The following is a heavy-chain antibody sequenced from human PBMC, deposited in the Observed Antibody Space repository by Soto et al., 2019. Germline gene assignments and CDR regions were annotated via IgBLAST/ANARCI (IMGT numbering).Heavy chain of an antibody. D-gene: IGHD3-10*01. V-gene: IGHV3-23*01. Sequence: GGSRTLSCAASGFSSSSYAMSWVRQAPGKGLEWVSAISSSGGATYYADSVKGRFTISRDNSKNTLYLQMNSLRAEDTVVYYCAKDTQWFGESPLPGPLGQGTLVTVSS. CDR1: GFSSSSYA. CDR2: ISSSGGAT. J-gene: IGHJ5*01. CDR3: AKDTQWFGESPLPGP.